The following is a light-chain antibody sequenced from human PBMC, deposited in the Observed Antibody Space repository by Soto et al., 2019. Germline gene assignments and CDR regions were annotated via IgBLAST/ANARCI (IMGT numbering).Light chain of an antibody. J-gene: IGLJ2*01. V-gene: IGLV1-44*01. CDR2: SNN. CDR1: SSNIGSKS. CDR3: ATWDDSLNGPV. Sequence: QSVVTQPPSASGTPGQRVTISCSGSSSNIGSKSVNWYQQLPGTAPKLLIYSNNQRPSGVPDRVSGSKSGTSASLAISGLQSEDEADYYCATWDDSLNGPVFGGGTQLTV.